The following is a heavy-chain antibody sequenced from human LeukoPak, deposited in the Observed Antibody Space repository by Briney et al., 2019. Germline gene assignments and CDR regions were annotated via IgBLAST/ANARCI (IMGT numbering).Heavy chain of an antibody. V-gene: IGHV3-23*01. CDR1: AFTFSSYA. CDR3: AKDRCSSSSCYDFDY. D-gene: IGHD2-2*01. CDR2: IGDSGGRT. Sequence: GGSLRLSCAASAFTFSSYAMSWVRQAPGKGLEWVSVIGDSGGRTHYADSVKGRFTISRDNSKNTLYLEMNSLRAEDTTVYYCAKDRCSSSSCYDFDYWGQGTLVTVSS. J-gene: IGHJ4*02.